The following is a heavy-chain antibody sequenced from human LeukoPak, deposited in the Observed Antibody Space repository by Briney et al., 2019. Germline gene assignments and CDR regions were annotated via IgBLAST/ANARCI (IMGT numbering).Heavy chain of an antibody. J-gene: IGHJ4*02. Sequence: SETLSLTCTVSGGSISSYYWSWIRQPPGKGLEWIGYIYYSGSTNYNPSLKSRVTISVHTSKNQFSLKLSSVTAADTAVYYCARGPVYYYDSSGYLDYWGQGTLVTVSS. CDR3: ARGPVYYYDSSGYLDY. CDR2: IYYSGST. V-gene: IGHV4-59*08. CDR1: GGSISSYY. D-gene: IGHD3-22*01.